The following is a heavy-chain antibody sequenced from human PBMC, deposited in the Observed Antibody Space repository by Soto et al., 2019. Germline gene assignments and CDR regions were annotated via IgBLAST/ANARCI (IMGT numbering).Heavy chain of an antibody. CDR1: GFTFSSYG. CDR2: ISYDGSNK. V-gene: IGHV3-30*18. J-gene: IGHJ4*02. D-gene: IGHD3-22*01. CDR3: AKDLGGYPLYYFDY. Sequence: QPGGSLRLSCAASGFTFSSYGMHWVRQAPGKGLEWVAVISYDGSNKYYADSVKGRFTISRDNSKNTLYLQMNSLRAEDTAVYSCAKDLGGYPLYYFDYWGQGTLVTVSS.